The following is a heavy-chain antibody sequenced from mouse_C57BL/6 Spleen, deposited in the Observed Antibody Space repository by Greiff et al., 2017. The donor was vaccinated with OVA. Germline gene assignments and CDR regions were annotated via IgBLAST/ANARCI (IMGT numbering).Heavy chain of an antibody. D-gene: IGHD1-1*01. Sequence: VQLQQSGAELVRPGASVKLSCKASGYTFTDYYINWVKQRPGQGLEWIARIYPGSGNTYYNEKFKGKDTLTAEKSSSTAYMQLSSLTSEDSAVYFCARGLLRFYWYFDVWGTGTTVTVAS. CDR2: IYPGSGNT. CDR3: ARGLLRFYWYFDV. V-gene: IGHV1-76*01. CDR1: GYTFTDYY. J-gene: IGHJ1*03.